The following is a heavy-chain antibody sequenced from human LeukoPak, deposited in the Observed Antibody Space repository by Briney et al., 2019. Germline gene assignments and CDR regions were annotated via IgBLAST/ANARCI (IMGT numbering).Heavy chain of an antibody. CDR1: GFTFSSYG. V-gene: IGHV3-33*08. D-gene: IGHD3-22*01. CDR3: ARREAYYYESSGSYYYYYGMDV. Sequence: GGSLRLSCAASGFTFSSYGMHWVRQASGKGLEWVAVIWYDGNNKYYTDSVKGRFTISRDNSKNTLYLQMNSLRAEDTAVYYCARREAYYYESSGSYYYYYGMDVWGQGTTVTVSS. CDR2: IWYDGNNK. J-gene: IGHJ6*02.